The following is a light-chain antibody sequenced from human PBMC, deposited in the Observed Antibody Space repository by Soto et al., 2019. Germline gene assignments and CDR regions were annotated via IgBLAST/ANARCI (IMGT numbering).Light chain of an antibody. CDR1: QTINNW. Sequence: DIQMTQSPSSLSASVGDRVTITCRTSQTINNWLNWYQQKPGKAPKLLIYGTSNLYNGVPSPFSGSGAGTDFTLTITSLQPEDFAVYYCQQSYNPPWTFGQGTKVEIK. CDR2: GTS. J-gene: IGKJ1*01. CDR3: QQSYNPPWT. V-gene: IGKV1-39*01.